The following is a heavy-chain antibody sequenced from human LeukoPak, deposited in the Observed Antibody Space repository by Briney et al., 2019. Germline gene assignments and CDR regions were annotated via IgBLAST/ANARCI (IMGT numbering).Heavy chain of an antibody. CDR1: GGSISSNNYY. CDR2: IYYSGST. Sequence: PSGTLFLSCTVSGGSISSNNYYWGWIRQPPEKGLGWIGSIYYSGSTYYNPSHGSRVTISVDTSKNQFSLKLTSVTAAQTALYYCASVNRGWFGVGEYWGQGTLVTVSS. CDR3: ASVNRGWFGVGEY. D-gene: IGHD3-10*01. J-gene: IGHJ4*02. V-gene: IGHV4-39*01.